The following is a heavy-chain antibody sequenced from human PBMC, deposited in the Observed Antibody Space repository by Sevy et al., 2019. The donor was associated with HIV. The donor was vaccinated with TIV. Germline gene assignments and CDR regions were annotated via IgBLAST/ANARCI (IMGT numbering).Heavy chain of an antibody. CDR2: INSIRTYI. Sequence: GGSLRLSCAASGFTFSSYSMHWFRKAPGKGRDGVSPINSIRTYIYYADPVKGRFTISRDNAKNSLYLQMNSLRAEDTAVYYCARGPDYYDSSGYYYQWGQGTLVTVSS. CDR1: GFTFSSYS. CDR3: ARGPDYYDSSGYYYQ. J-gene: IGHJ4*02. D-gene: IGHD3-22*01. V-gene: IGHV3-21*01.